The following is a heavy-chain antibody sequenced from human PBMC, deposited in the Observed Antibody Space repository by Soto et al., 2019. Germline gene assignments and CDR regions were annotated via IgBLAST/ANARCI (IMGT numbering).Heavy chain of an antibody. CDR3: ATWRHYSGSYCFDY. CDR2: IVPMYDSV. J-gene: IGHJ4*02. CDR1: GGTLNTYT. D-gene: IGHD1-26*01. V-gene: IGHV1-69*06. Sequence: SVKVSCKASGGTLNTYTINWVRQAPGRRLEWVGQIVPMYDSVNYAENFQGRVAITADKSTKTSFMELTSLKSEDTALYFCATWRHYSGSYCFDYWGQGTLVTVSS.